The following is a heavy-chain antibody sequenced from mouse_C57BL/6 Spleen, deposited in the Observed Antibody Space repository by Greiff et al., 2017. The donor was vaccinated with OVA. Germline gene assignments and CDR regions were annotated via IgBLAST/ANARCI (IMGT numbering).Heavy chain of an antibody. Sequence: QVQLKQSGPELVKPGASVKLSCKASGYTFTSYDINWVKQRPGQGLEWIGWIYPRDGSNKYNEQFKGKATLTVDTSSSTAYMELHSLTSEDAAVYFCARWDDGLYYFDYWGQGTTLTVSS. V-gene: IGHV1-85*01. CDR2: IYPRDGSN. D-gene: IGHD2-3*01. CDR1: GYTFTSYD. J-gene: IGHJ2*01. CDR3: ARWDDGLYYFDY.